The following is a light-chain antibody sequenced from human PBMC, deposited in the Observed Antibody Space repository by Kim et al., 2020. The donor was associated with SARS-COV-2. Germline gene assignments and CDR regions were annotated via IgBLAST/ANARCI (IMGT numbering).Light chain of an antibody. V-gene: IGKV1-5*03. Sequence: DIQMTQSPSTLSAFVGNRVTITCRASQSVDSWLAWYQQKPGKAPKLLIYQASKLASGVSSRFSGSGSGTDFTLTVSNLQPDDSAIYYCKQYETYWTFGPGTKVDIK. CDR2: QAS. CDR1: QSVDSW. CDR3: KQYETYWT. J-gene: IGKJ1*01.